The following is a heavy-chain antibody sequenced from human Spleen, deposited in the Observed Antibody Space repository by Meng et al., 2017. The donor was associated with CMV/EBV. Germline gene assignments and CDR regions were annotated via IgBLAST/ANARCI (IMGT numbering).Heavy chain of an antibody. J-gene: IGHJ4*02. D-gene: IGHD3-16*01. Sequence: SCQASGYTFTSYYIHWVRQAPGQGFEWMGIINPSGGSTTYAENFEGRVTMTRDTSTDTVYMELSSLTSEDTAVYYCARTVSGLWGFNYWGQGTLVTVSS. CDR1: GYTFTSYY. CDR3: ARTVSGLWGFNY. CDR2: INPSGGST. V-gene: IGHV1-46*01.